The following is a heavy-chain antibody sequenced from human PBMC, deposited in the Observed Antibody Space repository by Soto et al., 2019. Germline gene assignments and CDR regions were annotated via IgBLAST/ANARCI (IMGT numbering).Heavy chain of an antibody. Sequence: SVKVSCKASGGTFSSYSINWVRQAPGQGLAWMGEIIPIFGTANYAQKFQGRVTITADESTSTDDMELSSLRSEDTAVYYCARDGGRHSGGIDYWGQGTLVTVAA. CDR3: ARDGGRHSGGIDY. V-gene: IGHV1-69*13. CDR2: IIPIFGTA. CDR1: GGTFSSYS. D-gene: IGHD1-26*01. J-gene: IGHJ4*02.